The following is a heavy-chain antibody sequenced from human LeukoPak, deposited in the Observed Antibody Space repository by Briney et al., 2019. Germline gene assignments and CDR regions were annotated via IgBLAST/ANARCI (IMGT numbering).Heavy chain of an antibody. CDR3: ARSPVYSSGWYGY. CDR2: INYSGTT. D-gene: IGHD6-19*01. V-gene: IGHV4-39*07. Sequence: SETLSLTCPVSGGSISSRSYYWGWIRQPPGKGLEWIGSINYSGTTYYNPSLKTRVTISVDTSKNQFSLKLSSVTAADTAVYYCARSPVYSSGWYGYWGKGTLVTVSS. CDR1: GGSISSRSYY. J-gene: IGHJ4*02.